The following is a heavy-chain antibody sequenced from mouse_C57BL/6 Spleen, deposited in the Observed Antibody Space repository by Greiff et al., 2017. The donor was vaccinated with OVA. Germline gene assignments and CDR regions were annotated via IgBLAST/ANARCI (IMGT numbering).Heavy chain of an antibody. J-gene: IGHJ4*01. D-gene: IGHD2-1*01. CDR1: GYTFTSYW. CDR2: IHPNSGST. CDR3: ARNDGNYPYCYAMDY. Sequence: QVQLQQPGAELVKPGASVKLSCKASGYTFTSYWMHWVKQRPGQGLEWIGMIHPNSGSTNYNEKFKSKATLTVDKSSSTAYMQLSSLTSEDSAVYYCARNDGNYPYCYAMDYWGQGTSVTVSS. V-gene: IGHV1-64*01.